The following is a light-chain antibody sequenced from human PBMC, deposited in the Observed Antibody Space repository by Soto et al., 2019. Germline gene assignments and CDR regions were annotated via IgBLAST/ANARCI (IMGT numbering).Light chain of an antibody. CDR3: ASWDDTLDAQV. CDR2: RNN. J-gene: IGLJ3*02. V-gene: IGLV1-40*01. CDR1: SSNIGAGFD. Sequence: QSVLTQPPSVSGAPGQRVTISCTGSSSNIGAGFDVHWYHQIAGTAPKLLIQRNNERPSGVPDRFSGSKSGTSVSLAISGLRSDDEATYYCASWDDTLDAQVFGGGTKLTVL.